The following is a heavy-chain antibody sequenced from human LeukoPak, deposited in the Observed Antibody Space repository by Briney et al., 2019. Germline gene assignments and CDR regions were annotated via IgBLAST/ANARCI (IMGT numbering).Heavy chain of an antibody. CDR3: ARVMSGYDDFDY. CDR2: INPNSGGT. D-gene: IGHD5-12*01. CDR1: GYTFTGYY. V-gene: IGHV1-2*02. Sequence: ASVKVSCKASGYTFTGYYMHWVRQAPGQGLVWMGWINPNSGGTNYAQKFQGRVTMTRDTSISTAYMELSRLRSDDTAVYYCARVMSGYDDFDYWGQGTLVTVSS. J-gene: IGHJ4*02.